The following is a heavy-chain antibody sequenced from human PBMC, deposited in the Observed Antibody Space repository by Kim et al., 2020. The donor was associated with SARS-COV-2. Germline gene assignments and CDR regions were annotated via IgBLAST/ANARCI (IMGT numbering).Heavy chain of an antibody. Sequence: GGSLRLSCVVSGFSVSGDHMSWVRQAPGKGLEWVSTVDSIGRSHYAVSVKGRFSISRDNSKNTVDLQLNSLRAADTGMYYCARLQRGYRYGARLDEWGQG. CDR2: VDSIGRS. V-gene: IGHV3-53*01. CDR1: GFSVSGDH. J-gene: IGHJ1*01. D-gene: IGHD5-18*01. CDR3: ARLQRGYRYGARLDE.